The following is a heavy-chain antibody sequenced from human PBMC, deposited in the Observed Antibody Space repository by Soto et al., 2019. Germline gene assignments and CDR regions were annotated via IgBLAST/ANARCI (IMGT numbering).Heavy chain of an antibody. J-gene: IGHJ6*02. V-gene: IGHV1-18*04. CDR3: ARDKMTWIQLWFVYYGMDV. Sequence: QVPLVQSGAEVKKPGASVKVSCKASGYTFTSYGISWVRQAPGQGLEWMGWISAYNGNTNYAQKLQGRVTMTTDTSTSTAYMELRSLRSDDTAVYYCARDKMTWIQLWFVYYGMDVWGQGTTVTVSS. D-gene: IGHD5-18*01. CDR1: GYTFTSYG. CDR2: ISAYNGNT.